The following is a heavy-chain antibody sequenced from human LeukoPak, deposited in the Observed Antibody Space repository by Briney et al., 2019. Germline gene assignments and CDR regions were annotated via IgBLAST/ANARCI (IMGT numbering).Heavy chain of an antibody. V-gene: IGHV4-39*01. J-gene: IGHJ3*02. CDR3: ARPTTADEGRAFDI. Sequence: PSATVSLTCTASGGSISSNNYWGWIRQPPGMGLEWIGSLHIRINTYYSLSLKSRLTLSMDTSRNQFFLRLSSVTAADTAVYYCARPTTADEGRAFDIWGQGTMVTVSS. CDR1: GGSISSNNY. CDR2: LHIRINT. D-gene: IGHD4-17*01.